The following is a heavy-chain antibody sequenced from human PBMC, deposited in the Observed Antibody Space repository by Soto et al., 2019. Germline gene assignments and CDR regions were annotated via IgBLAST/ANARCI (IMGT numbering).Heavy chain of an antibody. CDR2: TYYRSKWYN. J-gene: IGHJ4*02. D-gene: IGHD6-6*01. CDR1: GDSVSSNSAA. CDR3: ARTLETSIAARPFDY. V-gene: IGHV6-1*01. Sequence: PSQTLSLTCAISGDSVSSNSAAWNWIRQSPSRGLEWLGGTYYRSKWYNDYAVSVKSRITINPDTSKNQFSLQLNSVTPEDTAVYYCARTLETSIAARPFDYWGQGTLVTVSS.